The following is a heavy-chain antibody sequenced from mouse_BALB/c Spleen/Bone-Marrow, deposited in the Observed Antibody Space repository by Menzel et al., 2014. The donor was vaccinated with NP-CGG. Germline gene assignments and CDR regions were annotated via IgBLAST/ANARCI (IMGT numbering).Heavy chain of an antibody. CDR3: ARGRTTVVSDY. CDR1: CHTFTNYW. CDR2: IEPSDSYT. V-gene: IGHV1-69*02. D-gene: IGHD1-1*01. J-gene: IGHJ2*02. Sequence: QVQLKESGAEVVKPGASVKVSCKGSCHTFTNYWMQWVKQRPGQSLEWIGEIEPSDSYTNYNQDFKGKATLTVDKSSSTAYMQPSSLTSEDSAVYYCARGRTTVVSDYWGQGTSLTVSS.